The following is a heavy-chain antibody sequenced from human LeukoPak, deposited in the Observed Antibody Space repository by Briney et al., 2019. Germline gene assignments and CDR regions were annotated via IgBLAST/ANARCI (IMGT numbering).Heavy chain of an antibody. V-gene: IGHV1-69*01. Sequence: SVKVFCKASGGTFSSYAISWVRQAPGQGLEWMGGIIPIFGTANYAQKFQGRVTITADESTSTAYMELSSLRSEDTAVYYCARSPYGDYAHFDYWGQGTLVTVSS. J-gene: IGHJ4*02. CDR2: IIPIFGTA. D-gene: IGHD4-17*01. CDR1: GGTFSSYA. CDR3: ARSPYGDYAHFDY.